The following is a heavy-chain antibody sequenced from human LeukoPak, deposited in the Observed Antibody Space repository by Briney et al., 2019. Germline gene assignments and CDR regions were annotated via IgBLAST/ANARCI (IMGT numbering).Heavy chain of an antibody. CDR1: GFTFSSYA. CDR3: AKDLGDYYDSSGPNAFDI. D-gene: IGHD3-22*01. V-gene: IGHV3-23*01. Sequence: GGSLRLSCAASGFTFSSYAMSWVRQAPGKGLEWVSAISGSGGSTYYADSVKGRFTISRDNSKNTLYLQMNSLRAEDTAVYYCAKDLGDYYDSSGPNAFDIWGQGTMVTVSS. CDR2: ISGSGGST. J-gene: IGHJ3*02.